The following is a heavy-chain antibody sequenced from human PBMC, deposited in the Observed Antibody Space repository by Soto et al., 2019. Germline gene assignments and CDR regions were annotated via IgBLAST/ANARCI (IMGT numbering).Heavy chain of an antibody. CDR2: IYHSGST. Sequence: PSETLSLTCAVSGGSISSGGYSWSWIRQPPGKGLEWIGYIYHSGSTYYNPSLKSRVTISVDRSKNQFSLKLSSVTAADTAVYYCARGNWNDGGNWFDPGGQGTLVTVS. V-gene: IGHV4-30-2*01. J-gene: IGHJ5*02. D-gene: IGHD1-1*01. CDR3: ARGNWNDGGNWFDP. CDR1: GGSISSGGYS.